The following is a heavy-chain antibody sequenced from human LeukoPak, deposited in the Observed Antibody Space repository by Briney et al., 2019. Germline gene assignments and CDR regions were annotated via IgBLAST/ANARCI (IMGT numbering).Heavy chain of an antibody. D-gene: IGHD5-18*01. J-gene: IGHJ4*02. CDR3: SRTRGYSYGYSDY. CDR2: MNLNSGNT. V-gene: IGHV1-8*01. Sequence: ASVKVSCKASGYTFTSYDINWVRQATGQGLEWMGWMNLNSGNTGYAQKFQGRGTMTRNTSISTDYLELRMLRSEDEAVYYFSRTRGYSYGYSDYWGQGTLVTVSS. CDR1: GYTFTSYD.